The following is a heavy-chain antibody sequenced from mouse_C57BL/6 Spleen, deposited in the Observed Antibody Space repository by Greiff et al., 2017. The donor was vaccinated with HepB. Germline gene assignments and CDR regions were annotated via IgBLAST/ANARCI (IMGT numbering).Heavy chain of an antibody. CDR3: TRKIPLTPVEYYFDY. D-gene: IGHD1-1*01. CDR1: GYTFTDYE. Sequence: QVQLQQSGAELVRPGASVTLSCKASGYTFTDYEMHWVKQTPVHCLEWIGAIDPETGGTAYNQKFKGKAILTAAKSSSTAYMELRSLTSDHSAVSYCTRKIPLTPVEYYFDYWVPGTTLPVSS. J-gene: IGHJ2*01. V-gene: IGHV1-15*01. CDR2: IDPETGGT.